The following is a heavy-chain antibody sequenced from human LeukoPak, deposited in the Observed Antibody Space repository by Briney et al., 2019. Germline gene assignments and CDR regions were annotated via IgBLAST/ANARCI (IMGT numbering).Heavy chain of an antibody. Sequence: SETLSLTCTVSGYSISSGYYWGWIRQPPGKGLEWIGYIYYSGSTNYNPSLKSRVTISVDTSKNQFSLKLSSVTAADTAVYYCARAQAYYDSSGYYSPFDYWGQGTLVTVSS. CDR2: IYYSGST. CDR1: GYSISSGYY. J-gene: IGHJ4*02. D-gene: IGHD3-22*01. CDR3: ARAQAYYDSSGYYSPFDY. V-gene: IGHV4-61*01.